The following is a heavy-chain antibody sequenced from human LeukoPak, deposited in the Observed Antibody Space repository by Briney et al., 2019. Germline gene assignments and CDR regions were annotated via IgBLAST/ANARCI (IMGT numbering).Heavy chain of an antibody. CDR1: GYTFTSYG. V-gene: IGHV1-18*01. CDR3: AREGAAGPPLGY. D-gene: IGHD6-25*01. CDR2: ISAYNGNT. Sequence: ASVKVSCKASGYTFTSYGISWVRQAPGQGLEWMGWISAYNGNTDYAQKLQGRVTMTTDTSTSTAYMELRSLRSDDTTVYYCAREGAAGPPLGYWGQGTLVTVSS. J-gene: IGHJ4*02.